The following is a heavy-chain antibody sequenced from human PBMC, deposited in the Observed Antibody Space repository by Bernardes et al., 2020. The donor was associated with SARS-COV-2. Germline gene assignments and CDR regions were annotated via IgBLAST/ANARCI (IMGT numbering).Heavy chain of an antibody. J-gene: IGHJ4*02. D-gene: IGHD3-10*01. CDR3: ARERSFSS. CDR1: GFTFSSYA. CDR2: ISGSGGST. V-gene: IGHV3-23*01. Sequence: GGSLRLSCAASGFTFSSYAMSWVRQAPGKGLEWVSAISGSGGSTYYADSVKGRFTISRDNAQNSLYLQMNSLRAEDTAMYYCARERSFSSWGQGTLVTVSS.